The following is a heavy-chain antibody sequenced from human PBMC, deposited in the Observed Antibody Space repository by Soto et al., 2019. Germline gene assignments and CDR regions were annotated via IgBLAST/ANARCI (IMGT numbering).Heavy chain of an antibody. D-gene: IGHD1-26*01. Sequence: SQTLSLTCAISGDIVSSKAAAWNWIRQSPSRGLEWLGRTYYRSKWSTDYAVSVKSRITINPDTSKNQFSLQLNSVTPEDTAVYYCTRALSGSYDSWGQGTLVTVSS. CDR1: GDIVSSKAAA. CDR3: TRALSGSYDS. V-gene: IGHV6-1*01. CDR2: TYYRSKWST. J-gene: IGHJ5*01.